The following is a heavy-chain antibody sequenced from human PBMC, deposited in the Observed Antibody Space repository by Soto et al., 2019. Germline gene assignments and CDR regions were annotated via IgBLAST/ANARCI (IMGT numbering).Heavy chain of an antibody. CDR1: GFTFTRYS. J-gene: IGHJ4*02. V-gene: IGHV3-21*01. CDR3: ARESEDLTSNFDY. CDR2: ISSTTNYI. Sequence: GGSLRLSCAASGFTFTRYSMSWVRQAPGKGLEWVSSISSTTNYIYYADSMKGRFTVSRDNAKNSVYLEMNSLSAEDTAVYYCARESEDLTSNFDYWGQGTLVTVSS.